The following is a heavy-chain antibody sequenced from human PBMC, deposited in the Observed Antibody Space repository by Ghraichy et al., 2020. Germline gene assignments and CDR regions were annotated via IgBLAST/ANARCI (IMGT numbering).Heavy chain of an antibody. CDR2: ISYDGSNK. V-gene: IGHV3-30*18. Sequence: GESLNISCGASGFTFRSYGMHWVRQAPGKGLEWVAIISYDGSNKYYGDSVKGRFTISRDNSKNMLYLQMNSLRAEDTAVYYCAKDRIQVWIFPDDYYNYYAMDFWGRGTSVPVSS. D-gene: IGHD5-18*01. CDR1: GFTFRSYG. J-gene: IGHJ6*02. CDR3: AKDRIQVWIFPDDYYNYYAMDF.